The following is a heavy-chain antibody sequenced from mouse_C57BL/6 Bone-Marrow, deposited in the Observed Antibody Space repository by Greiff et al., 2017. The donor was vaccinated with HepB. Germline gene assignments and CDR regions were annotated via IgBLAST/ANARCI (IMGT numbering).Heavy chain of an antibody. CDR1: GSTFTDYY. Sequence: VQLQQSGPELVKPGASVKISCKASGSTFTDYYMNWVKQSHGKSLEWIGDINPNNGGTSYNQKFKGKATLTVDKSSSTAYMELRSLTSEDSAVYYCARPMAYDDLLHFDYWGQGTTLTVSS. CDR2: INPNNGGT. V-gene: IGHV1-26*01. J-gene: IGHJ2*01. CDR3: ARPMAYDDLLHFDY. D-gene: IGHD2-12*01.